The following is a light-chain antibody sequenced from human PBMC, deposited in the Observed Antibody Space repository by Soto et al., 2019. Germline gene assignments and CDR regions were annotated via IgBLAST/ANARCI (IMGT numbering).Light chain of an antibody. Sequence: QPVLTQSPSASASLGASVKLTGTLSRGHSSYAIAWHQKQPGKGPRYLMDLNNDGSHTKGDGIPDRFSGSSSGADRYLIISSLQSEDEADYYCQTWGTGFQFFGGGTKLTVL. CDR1: RGHSSYA. V-gene: IGLV4-69*01. CDR3: QTWGTGFQF. CDR2: LNNDGSH. J-gene: IGLJ2*01.